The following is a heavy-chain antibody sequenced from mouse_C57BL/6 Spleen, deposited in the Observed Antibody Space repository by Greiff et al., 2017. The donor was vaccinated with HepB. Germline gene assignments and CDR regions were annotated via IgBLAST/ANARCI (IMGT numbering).Heavy chain of an antibody. D-gene: IGHD1-1*01. V-gene: IGHV2-5*01. J-gene: IGHJ1*03. Sequence: QVQLQQSGPGLVQPSQSLSITCTVSGFSLTSYGVHWVRQSPGKGLEWLGVIWRGGSTDYNAAFMSRLSITKDNSKSQVFFKMNSLQADDTAIYYCAKEGYYYGSSYWYFDVWGTGTTVTVSS. CDR3: AKEGYYYGSSYWYFDV. CDR1: GFSLTSYG. CDR2: IWRGGST.